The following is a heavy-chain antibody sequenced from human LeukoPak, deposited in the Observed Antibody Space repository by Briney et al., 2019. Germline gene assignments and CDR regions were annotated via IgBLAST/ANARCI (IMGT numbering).Heavy chain of an antibody. Sequence: GGSLRLSCAASGFAFRNYDMIWVRQAPGRGLEWVSGITTDGSGAYYADSVKGRFTISRDNSKNTVFLQMNSLRGEDAAIYYCAKGVLGAGSLLEYFQHWGQGTLVTVSS. CDR1: GFAFRNYD. J-gene: IGHJ1*01. D-gene: IGHD3-10*01. CDR2: ITTDGSGA. CDR3: AKGVLGAGSLLEYFQH. V-gene: IGHV3-23*01.